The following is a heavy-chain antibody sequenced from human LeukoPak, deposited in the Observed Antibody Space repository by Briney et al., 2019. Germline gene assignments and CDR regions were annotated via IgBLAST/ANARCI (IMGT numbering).Heavy chain of an antibody. CDR2: INPSSGGT. V-gene: IGHV1-2*02. J-gene: IGHJ4*02. Sequence: ASVKVSCKASGDSFTSYYMHWVRQAPGQGLEWMGWINPSSGGTNYAQKFQGRVTMTRDTSISTAYMELSRLRSDDTAVYYCARGDPYCSGGSCENDYWGQGTLVTVSS. CDR1: GDSFTSYY. CDR3: ARGDPYCSGGSCENDY. D-gene: IGHD2-15*01.